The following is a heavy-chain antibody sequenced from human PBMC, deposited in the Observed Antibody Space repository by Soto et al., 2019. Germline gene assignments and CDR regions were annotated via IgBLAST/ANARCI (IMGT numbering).Heavy chain of an antibody. J-gene: IGHJ4*02. CDR2: ISYDGSNK. Sequence: GGSLRLSCAASGFTFSSYGMHWVRHAPGKGLEWVAVISYDGSNKYYADSVKGRFTISRDNSKNTLYLQMNSLRAEDTAVYYCAKANSSGYFWLFDYWGQGTLVTVSS. V-gene: IGHV3-30*18. CDR3: AKANSSGYFWLFDY. D-gene: IGHD3-22*01. CDR1: GFTFSSYG.